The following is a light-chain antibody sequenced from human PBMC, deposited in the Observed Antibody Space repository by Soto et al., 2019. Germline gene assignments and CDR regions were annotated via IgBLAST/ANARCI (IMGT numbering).Light chain of an antibody. CDR1: SSNIGAGSD. J-gene: IGLJ2*01. Sequence: QSALTQPPSVSGAPGQGVTISCTGSSSNIGAGSDVHWYQQLPGTAPKLLIFAHSNRPSGVPDRFTGSKSGTSASLAITGLQAEDEADYYCQSYDISLSGPLFGGGTKLTVL. V-gene: IGLV1-40*01. CDR2: AHS. CDR3: QSYDISLSGPL.